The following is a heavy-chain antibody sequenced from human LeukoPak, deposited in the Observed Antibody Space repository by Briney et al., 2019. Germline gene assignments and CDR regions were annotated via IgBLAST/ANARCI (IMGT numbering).Heavy chain of an antibody. CDR2: ISGDGVST. CDR3: ARESGKFDY. V-gene: IGHV3-43*02. Sequence: PGGSLRLSCVASGLPIADFAMHWVRQAPGKGLEWVSFISGDGVSTFYADSVKGRFNISRDNSKNSLSLEMNSLRTEDTGMYYCARESGKFDYWGQGTPVAVSS. J-gene: IGHJ4*02. CDR1: GLPIADFA.